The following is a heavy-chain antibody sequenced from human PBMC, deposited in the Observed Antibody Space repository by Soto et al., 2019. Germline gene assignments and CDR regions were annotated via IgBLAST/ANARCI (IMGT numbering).Heavy chain of an antibody. Sequence: QVQLQESGPGLVKPSQTLSLTCTVSGGSISSGGYYWSWIRQHPGKGLEWIGYIYYSGGTYYNPSLKSRVTISVDTSKNQFSLKLSSVTAADTAVYYCARVFRGPQLPGVGKTIDYWGQGTLVTVSS. CDR3: ARVFRGPQLPGVGKTIDY. V-gene: IGHV4-31*03. D-gene: IGHD7-27*01. J-gene: IGHJ4*02. CDR1: GGSISSGGYY. CDR2: IYYSGGT.